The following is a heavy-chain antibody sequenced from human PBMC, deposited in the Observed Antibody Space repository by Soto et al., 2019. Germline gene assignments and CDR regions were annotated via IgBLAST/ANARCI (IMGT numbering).Heavy chain of an antibody. D-gene: IGHD6-19*01. Sequence: SETLSLTCAVSGGSISSSNWWSWVRQPPGKGLEWIGEIYHSGSTNYNPSLKSRVTISVDKSKNQFSLKLSAVTAADTAVYYCARDFTDSSGPTLGMGVWGQGTTVTVSS. CDR3: ARDFTDSSGPTLGMGV. J-gene: IGHJ6*02. CDR2: IYHSGST. V-gene: IGHV4-4*02. CDR1: GGSISSSNW.